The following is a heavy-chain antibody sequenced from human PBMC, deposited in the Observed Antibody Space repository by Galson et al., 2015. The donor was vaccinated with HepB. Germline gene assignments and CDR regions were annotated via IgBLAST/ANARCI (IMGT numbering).Heavy chain of an antibody. CDR1: GFTFSSYG. CDR3: AKDIRAYEREWYEWFDP. V-gene: IGHV3-23*01. D-gene: IGHD3-3*01. Sequence: SLRLSCAASGFTFSSYGMAWVRQPTGMGPEWVSSISGSGDYTYYADSVKGRFTISRDNFKSTLYLQLSSLRAEDTAVYYCAKDIRAYEREWYEWFDPWGQGTLVTVSS. CDR2: ISGSGDYT. J-gene: IGHJ5*02.